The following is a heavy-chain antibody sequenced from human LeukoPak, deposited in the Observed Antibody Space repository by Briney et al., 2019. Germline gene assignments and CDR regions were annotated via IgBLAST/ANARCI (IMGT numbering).Heavy chain of an antibody. V-gene: IGHV3-21*01. Sequence: GGSLRLSCAASGFTFSSYSMNWVRQAPGKGLEWVSSISSSSSYIYYADSVKGRFTISRDNAKNSLYLQMNSLRAEDTAVYYCARQGIVVVIPSYYMDVWGKGTTVTVSS. J-gene: IGHJ6*03. CDR1: GFTFSSYS. CDR3: ARQGIVVVIPSYYMDV. CDR2: ISSSSSYI. D-gene: IGHD3-22*01.